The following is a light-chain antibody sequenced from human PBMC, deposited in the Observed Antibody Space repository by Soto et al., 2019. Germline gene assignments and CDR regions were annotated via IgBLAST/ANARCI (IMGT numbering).Light chain of an antibody. CDR2: GAS. CDR1: QSVSSK. V-gene: IGKV3D-15*01. Sequence: ETVITQSPATLSVSPGERATLSCRASQSVSSKLAWYQQKPGQAPRLLLYGASTRATGIPARFSGSGSGTEFTLSISGLQSEDSAVYYCQQYNYWPPITFGQGTRLEI. CDR3: QQYNYWPPIT. J-gene: IGKJ5*01.